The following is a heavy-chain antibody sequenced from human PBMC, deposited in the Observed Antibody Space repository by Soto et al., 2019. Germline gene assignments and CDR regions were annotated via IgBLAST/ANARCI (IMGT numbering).Heavy chain of an antibody. Sequence: QVQLVQSGAEVKKPGASVKVSCKASGYTFTTFGISWVRPAPGQGLEWMGWISAYNGNTNYAQNFQGRATMTTDTSTSTADMELRIRGSDDTAVYCWARGGTPIDYWGQGTLVNVSS. J-gene: IGHJ4*02. V-gene: IGHV1-18*01. CDR3: ARGGTPIDY. D-gene: IGHD3-16*01. CDR2: ISAYNGNT. CDR1: GYTFTTFG.